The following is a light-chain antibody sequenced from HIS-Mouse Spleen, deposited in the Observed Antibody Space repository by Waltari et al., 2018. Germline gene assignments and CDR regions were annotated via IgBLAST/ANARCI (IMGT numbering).Light chain of an antibody. CDR2: EDS. J-gene: IGLJ2*01. CDR1: ALPKKY. CDR3: YSTDSSGNHRV. Sequence: SYELTQPPSVSVSPGQTARITCPGDALPKKYAYWYQQQSGQAPVLVINEDSKRPSGIPERVSGSSSETMATLTISGAQVEDEADYYCYSTDSSGNHRVFGGGTKLTVL. V-gene: IGLV3-10*01.